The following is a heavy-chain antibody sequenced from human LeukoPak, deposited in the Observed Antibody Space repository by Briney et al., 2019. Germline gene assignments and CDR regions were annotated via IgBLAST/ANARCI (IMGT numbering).Heavy chain of an antibody. CDR2: INPSGGST. CDR3: ARDHYCSSTSCLPGYGMDV. D-gene: IGHD2-2*01. CDR1: GYTFTSYY. Sequence: ASVTVSCKASGYTFTSYYMHWVRQAPGQGLEWMGIINPSGGSTSYAQKFQGRVTMTRDTSTSTVYMELSSLRSEDTAVYYCARDHYCSSTSCLPGYGMDVWGQGTTVTVSS. J-gene: IGHJ6*02. V-gene: IGHV1-46*01.